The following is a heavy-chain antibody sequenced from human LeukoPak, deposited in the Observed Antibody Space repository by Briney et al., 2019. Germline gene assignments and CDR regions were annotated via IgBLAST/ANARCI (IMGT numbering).Heavy chain of an antibody. V-gene: IGHV4-59*01. D-gene: IGHD1-14*01. J-gene: IGHJ5*02. CDR3: ARLPHSFWFDP. Sequence: PSETLSLTCTVSGGSISSYYWSWIRQPPGKGLEWIGYIYYSGSTNYNPSLKSRVTISVDTSKNQFSLKLSSVTAADTAVYYCARLPHSFWFDPWGQGTLVTVSS. CDR1: GGSISSYY. CDR2: IYYSGST.